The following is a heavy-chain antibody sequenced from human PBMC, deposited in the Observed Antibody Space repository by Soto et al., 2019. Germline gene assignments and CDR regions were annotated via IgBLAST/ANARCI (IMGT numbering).Heavy chain of an antibody. CDR3: ERGEGVYAVTPKNGMDV. CDR2: IIPIFGTA. V-gene: IGHV1-69*01. J-gene: IGHJ6*02. Sequence: QVQLVQSGAEVKKPGSSVKVSCKASGGTFSSYAISWVRQAPGQGLEWMGGIIPIFGTANYAQKFQGRVTITADESTSTAYLELSSLRSEDTAMYYCERGEGVYAVTPKNGMDVWGQGTTVTVSS. CDR1: GGTFSSYA. D-gene: IGHD4-17*01.